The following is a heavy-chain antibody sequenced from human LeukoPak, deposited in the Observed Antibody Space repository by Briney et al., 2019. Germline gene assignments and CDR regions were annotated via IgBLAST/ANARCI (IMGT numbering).Heavy chain of an antibody. Sequence: ASVKVSRKASGYTFTGYYMNWLRQAPGQGLEWMGWINPNSGDTNYAQRFQGRVTMTRDTSITTAYMELSRLRSDDTAVYYCARRYSNDDAFDIWGQGTMVTVSS. CDR3: ARRYSNDDAFDI. CDR2: INPNSGDT. CDR1: GYTFTGYY. D-gene: IGHD6-13*01. J-gene: IGHJ3*02. V-gene: IGHV1-2*02.